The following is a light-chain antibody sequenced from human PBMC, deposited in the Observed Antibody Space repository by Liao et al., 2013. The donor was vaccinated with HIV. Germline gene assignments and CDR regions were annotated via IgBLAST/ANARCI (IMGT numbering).Light chain of an antibody. J-gene: IGLJ1*01. CDR3: QAWDSNTAYV. CDR1: KLGDRY. Sequence: SYELTQPPSVSVSPGQTASITCSGDKLGDRYASWYQQKPGQSPVLVIYHDSKRPSGIPERFSGSNSGNTATLTISGTQPMDEADYYCQAWDSNTAYVFGTGTKVSVL. CDR2: HDS. V-gene: IGLV3-1*01.